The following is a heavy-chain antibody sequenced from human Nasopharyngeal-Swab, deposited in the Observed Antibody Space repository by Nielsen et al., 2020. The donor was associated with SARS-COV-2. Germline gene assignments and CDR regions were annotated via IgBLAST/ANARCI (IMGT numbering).Heavy chain of an antibody. CDR1: GFTFSSYW. CDR2: IKQDGSEK. Sequence: LSLTCAASGFTFSSYWMSSVRQDPGKGLEWVANIKQDGSEKYYVDSVKGRFTISRDNAKNSLYLQMNSLRAEDTAVYYCARDSKVRVVGFDYWGQGTLVTVSS. J-gene: IGHJ4*02. CDR3: ARDSKVRVVGFDY. V-gene: IGHV3-7*01. D-gene: IGHD3-10*01.